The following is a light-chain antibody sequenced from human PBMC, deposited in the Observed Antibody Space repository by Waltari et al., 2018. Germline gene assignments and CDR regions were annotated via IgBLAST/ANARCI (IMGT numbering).Light chain of an antibody. CDR3: QQYFDSPLT. Sequence: DIVMTQSPDSLAVSLGARATLSCKPSQTVLYSSNNKNYLAWYQQKTGQPPRLLLYWASTRDSGVPARFSGSGSGTDFTLTISSLQAEDAAVYYCQQYFDSPLTFGPGTRVEI. J-gene: IGKJ3*01. V-gene: IGKV4-1*01. CDR2: WAS. CDR1: QTVLYSSNNKNY.